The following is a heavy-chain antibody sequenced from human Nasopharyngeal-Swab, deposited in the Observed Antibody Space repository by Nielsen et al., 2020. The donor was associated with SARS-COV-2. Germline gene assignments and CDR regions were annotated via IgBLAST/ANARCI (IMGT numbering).Heavy chain of an antibody. CDR3: ARETQWETPDY. CDR2: INHSGST. Sequence: SETLSFTCAVYGGSFSGYYWSWIRQPPGKGLEWIGEINHSGSTNYNPSLKSRVTISVDTSKNQFSLKLSSVTAADTAVYYCARETQWETPDYWGQGTLVTVSS. V-gene: IGHV4-34*01. J-gene: IGHJ4*02. D-gene: IGHD1-26*01. CDR1: GGSFSGYY.